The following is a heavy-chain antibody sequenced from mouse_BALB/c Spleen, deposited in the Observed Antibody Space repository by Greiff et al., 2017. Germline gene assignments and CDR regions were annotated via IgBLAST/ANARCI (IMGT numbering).Heavy chain of an antibody. Sequence: VQLQQSGAELMKPGASVKISCKATGYTFSSYWIEWVKQRPGHGLEWIGEILPGSGSTNYNEKFKGKATFTADTSSNTAYMQLSSLTSEDSAVYYCARRGNWARAMDYWGQGTSGTVSS. CDR1: GYTFSSYW. J-gene: IGHJ4*01. D-gene: IGHD4-1*01. V-gene: IGHV1-9*01. CDR2: ILPGSGST. CDR3: ARRGNWARAMDY.